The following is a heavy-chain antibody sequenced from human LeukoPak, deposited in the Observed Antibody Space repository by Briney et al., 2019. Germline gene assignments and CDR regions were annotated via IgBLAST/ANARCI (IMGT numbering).Heavy chain of an antibody. Sequence: GASVKVSCKASGYTFTNYGISWVRQAPGQGXEWMGWINPYNGNTNYAQKFQGRVTMTTDTSTTTAYMELRSLRSDDTAIYYCSREIFGRFDYWGQGTLVTVSS. V-gene: IGHV1-18*01. J-gene: IGHJ4*02. D-gene: IGHD2-15*01. CDR2: INPYNGNT. CDR3: SREIFGRFDY. CDR1: GYTFTNYG.